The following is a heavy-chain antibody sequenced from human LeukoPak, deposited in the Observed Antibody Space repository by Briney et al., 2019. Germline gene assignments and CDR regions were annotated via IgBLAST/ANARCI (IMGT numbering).Heavy chain of an antibody. V-gene: IGHV3-11*01. CDR2: ISSSGSTI. Sequence: GGSLRLSCAASGFTFSDYYMSWIRQAPGKGLEWVSYISSSGSTIYYADSVKGRFTISRDNAKNSLYLQMNSLRAEDTAVYYCARVSAAVGATNYYYYGMDVWGQGTTVTVSS. CDR3: ARVSAAVGATNYYYYGMDV. D-gene: IGHD1-26*01. CDR1: GFTFSDYY. J-gene: IGHJ6*02.